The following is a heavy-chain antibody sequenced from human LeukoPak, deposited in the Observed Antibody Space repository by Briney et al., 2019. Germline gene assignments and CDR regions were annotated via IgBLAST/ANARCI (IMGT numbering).Heavy chain of an antibody. J-gene: IGHJ4*02. V-gene: IGHV1-58*02. CDR2: IVVGSGNT. D-gene: IGHD5-18*01. CDR1: GFTFTSSA. CDR3: AALNVDTAMAPGGY. Sequence: ASVKVSCKASGFTFTSSAMQWVRQARGQRLEWIVWIVVGSGNTNYAQKFQERVTITRDMSSSTAYMELSSLRFEDTAVYYCAALNVDTAMAPGGYWGQGTLVTVSS.